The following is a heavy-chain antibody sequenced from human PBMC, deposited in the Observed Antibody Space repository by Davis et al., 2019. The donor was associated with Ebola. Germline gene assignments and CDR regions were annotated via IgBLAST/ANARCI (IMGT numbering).Heavy chain of an antibody. CDR1: GGSISSGGYY. CDR2: IYYSGST. Sequence: SETLSLTCTVSGGSISSGGYYWSWIRQHPGKGLEWIGYIYYSGSTYYNPSLKSRVTISVDTSKNQFSLKLSSVTAADTAVYYCAREYHQLYYYYGMDVWGQGTTVTVSS. V-gene: IGHV4-31*03. CDR3: AREYHQLYYYYGMDV. D-gene: IGHD2-2*01. J-gene: IGHJ6*02.